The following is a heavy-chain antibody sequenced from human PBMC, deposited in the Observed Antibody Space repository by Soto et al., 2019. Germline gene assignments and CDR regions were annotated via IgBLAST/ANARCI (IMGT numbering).Heavy chain of an antibody. CDR3: ARDYAYYYDSSGFLG. V-gene: IGHV1-18*01. CDR1: GYTFTSYG. Sequence: ASVKVSCKASGYTFTSYGISWVRQAPGQGLEWMGWISAYNGNTNYAQKPQGRVTMTTDTSTSTAYMELRSLRSDDTAVYYCARDYAYYYDSSGFLGWGQGTLVTVSS. J-gene: IGHJ4*02. CDR2: ISAYNGNT. D-gene: IGHD3-22*01.